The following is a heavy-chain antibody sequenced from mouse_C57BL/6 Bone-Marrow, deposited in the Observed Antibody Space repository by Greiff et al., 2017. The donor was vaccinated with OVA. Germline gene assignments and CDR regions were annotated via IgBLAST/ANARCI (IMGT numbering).Heavy chain of an antibody. D-gene: IGHD1-1*01. J-gene: IGHJ1*03. CDR3: ASYYYGSSYWYFDV. CDR2: IFPGSGST. Sequence: VQLQQSGPELVKPGASVKISCKASGYTFTDYYINWVKQRPGQGLEWIGWIFPGSGSTYYNEKFKGKATLTVDKSSSTAYMLLSSLTSEDSAVYFCASYYYGSSYWYFDVWGTGTTVTVSS. CDR1: GYTFTDYY. V-gene: IGHV1-75*01.